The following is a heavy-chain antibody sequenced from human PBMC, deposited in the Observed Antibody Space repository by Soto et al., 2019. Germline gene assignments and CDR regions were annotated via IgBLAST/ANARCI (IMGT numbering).Heavy chain of an antibody. J-gene: IGHJ5*02. CDR3: ARGGVVVTAIPSFGWFDP. V-gene: IGHV4-30-2*01. CDR1: GGSISSGGYS. Sequence: QLQLQESGSGLVKPSQTLSLTCAVSGGSISSGGYSWSWIRQPPGKGLEWIGYIYHSGSTYYNPSLKSRVTISVDRSKNQFSLKLSSVTAADTAVYYRARGGVVVTAIPSFGWFDPWGQGTLVTVSS. CDR2: IYHSGST. D-gene: IGHD2-21*02.